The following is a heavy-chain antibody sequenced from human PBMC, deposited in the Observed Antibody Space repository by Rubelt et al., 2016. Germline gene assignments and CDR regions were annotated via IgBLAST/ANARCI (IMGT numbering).Heavy chain of an antibody. V-gene: IGHV3-7*04. Sequence: EVQLVESGGGLVQPGGSLRLSCEGSGFIFSSNYMAWVRQAPGKGPEWVAHINQDGSQKYHVDSLQGRFTITRDNAKNSLLRRMNSLRPEDTAVYYCAREVGRSFDYCGQGALVTVSS. J-gene: IGHJ4*02. CDR3: AREVGRSFDY. CDR2: INQDGSQK. CDR1: GFIFSSNY. D-gene: IGHD2-2*01.